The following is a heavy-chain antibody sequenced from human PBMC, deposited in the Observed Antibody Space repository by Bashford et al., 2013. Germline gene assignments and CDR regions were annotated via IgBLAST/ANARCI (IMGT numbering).Heavy chain of an antibody. CDR1: GFTFSSYW. CDR3: AKAVAVAGTWPFDY. J-gene: IGHJ4*02. D-gene: IGHD6-19*01. V-gene: IGHV3-74*01. CDR2: MNTDGSST. Sequence: GSLRLSCAASGFTFSSYWMHWVRQAPGRGLVWVSRMNTDGSSTTYADSVKGRFTISRDNAKNSLYLQMNSLRAEDTALYYCAKAVAVAGTWPFDYWGQGTLVTVSS.